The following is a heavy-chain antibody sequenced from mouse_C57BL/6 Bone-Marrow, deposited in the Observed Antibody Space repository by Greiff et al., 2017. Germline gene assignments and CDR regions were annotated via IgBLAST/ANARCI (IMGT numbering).Heavy chain of an antibody. V-gene: IGHV1-39*01. CDR1: GYSFTDYN. CDR2: INPNYGTT. D-gene: IGHD2-4*01. J-gene: IGHJ4*01. CDR3: ARGYDYDCAMDY. Sequence: VHVKQSGPELVKPGASVKISCKASGYSFTDYNMNWVKQSNGKSLEWIGVINPNYGTTSYNQKFKGKATLTVDQSSSTAYMHLNSLTSEDSADYYCARGYDYDCAMDYWGQGTSVTVSS.